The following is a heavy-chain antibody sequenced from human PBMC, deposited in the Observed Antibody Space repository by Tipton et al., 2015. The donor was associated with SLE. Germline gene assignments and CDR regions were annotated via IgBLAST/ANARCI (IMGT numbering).Heavy chain of an antibody. Sequence: TLSLTCAVYGGSFSGYYWTWIRQPPGKGLEWIGEINHRGSTNYNPSLKSRVTISVDTSKNQFSLKLSSVTAADTAVYYCARWALGIGIEGFDYWGQGTLVTVSS. V-gene: IGHV4-34*01. J-gene: IGHJ4*02. CDR2: INHRGST. CDR1: GGSFSGYY. CDR3: ARWALGIGIEGFDY. D-gene: IGHD7-27*01.